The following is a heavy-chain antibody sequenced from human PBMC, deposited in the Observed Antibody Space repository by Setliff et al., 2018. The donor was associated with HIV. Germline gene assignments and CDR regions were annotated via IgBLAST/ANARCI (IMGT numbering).Heavy chain of an antibody. D-gene: IGHD2-21*02. CDR1: GGSITSYH. V-gene: IGHV4-59*08. J-gene: IGHJ4*02. CDR3: ARQGNIVVVTSFDY. Sequence: SETLSLTCSVSGGSITSYHWSWIRQSPGKGLEWIGYIYKSGTTNYKSSLKSRVTISADPSKNQFSLRLNSVTAADTAVYYCARQGNIVVVTSFDYWGQGTLVTVSS. CDR2: IYKSGTT.